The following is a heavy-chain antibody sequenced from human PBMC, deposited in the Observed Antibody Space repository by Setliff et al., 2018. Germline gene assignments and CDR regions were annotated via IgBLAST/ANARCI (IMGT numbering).Heavy chain of an antibody. CDR2: TIPTLRLP. CDR3: ARHSGRYYVPGTFDS. V-gene: IGHV1-69*10. D-gene: IGHD1-26*01. CDR1: GGTLTNYG. J-gene: IGHJ4*02. Sequence: SVKVSCKASGGTLTNYGISWVRQAPGQGPEWMGGTIPTLRLPNYAQMFQGRVTITADKSTGTAYMELSSLRSDDTAIYFCARHSGRYYVPGTFDSWGQGTLVTVSS.